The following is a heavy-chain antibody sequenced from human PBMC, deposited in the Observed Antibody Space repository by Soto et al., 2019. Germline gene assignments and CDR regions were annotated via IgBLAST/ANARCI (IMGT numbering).Heavy chain of an antibody. V-gene: IGHV4-34*01. CDR2: INHSGST. CDR3: ARGRIVLVPAAKYNWFDP. J-gene: IGHJ5*02. CDR1: GGSFSGYY. D-gene: IGHD2-2*01. Sequence: SETLSLTCAVYGGSFSGYYWSWIRQPPGKGLEWIGEINHSGSTNYNPSLKSRVTISVDTSKNQFSLKLSSVTAADTAVYYCARGRIVLVPAAKYNWFDPWGQGTLVTVSS.